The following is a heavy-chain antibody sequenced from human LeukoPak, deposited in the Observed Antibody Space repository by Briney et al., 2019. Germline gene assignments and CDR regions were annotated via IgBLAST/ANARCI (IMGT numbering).Heavy chain of an antibody. J-gene: IGHJ4*02. D-gene: IGHD2-15*01. V-gene: IGHV5-51*01. Sequence: GESLKISCKGSGYSFTSYWIGWVRQMPGKVLEWMGIIYPSDSDTRYSPSFQGQVTISADKSISTAYLQWSSLKASDTAMYYCPRRCYGSGGSSSPGFAYGGQGTVATASS. CDR2: IYPSDSDT. CDR3: PRRCYGSGGSSSPGFAY. CDR1: GYSFTSYW.